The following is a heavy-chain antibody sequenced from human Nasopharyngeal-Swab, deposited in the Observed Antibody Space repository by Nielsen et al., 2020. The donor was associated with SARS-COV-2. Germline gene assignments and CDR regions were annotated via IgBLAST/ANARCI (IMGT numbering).Heavy chain of an antibody. Sequence: SETLSLTCTVSGGSISSSSYYWGWIRQPPGKGLERIGSIYYSGSTYYNPSLKSRVTISVDTSKNQFSLKLSSVTAADTAVYYCARDDPGQLWLYYFDYWGQGTLVTVSS. CDR1: GGSISSSSYY. CDR3: ARDDPGQLWLYYFDY. CDR2: IYYSGST. V-gene: IGHV4-39*02. D-gene: IGHD5-18*01. J-gene: IGHJ4*02.